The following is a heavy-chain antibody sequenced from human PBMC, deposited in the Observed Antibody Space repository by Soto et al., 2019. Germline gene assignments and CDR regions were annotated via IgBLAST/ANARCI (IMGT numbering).Heavy chain of an antibody. CDR2: ISSDGSST. D-gene: IGHD2-21*02. CDR3: ATFHCGSDYYGMDV. J-gene: IGHJ6*02. V-gene: IGHV3-74*01. Sequence: LRLSCAASGFTFSSYWMHWVRQAPGKGLVWVSRISSDGSSTSYADSVKGRFTMSRDNAKNTLFLQMNSLRAEDTAFYYCATFHCGSDYYGMDVWGQGTTVTVSS. CDR1: GFTFSSYW.